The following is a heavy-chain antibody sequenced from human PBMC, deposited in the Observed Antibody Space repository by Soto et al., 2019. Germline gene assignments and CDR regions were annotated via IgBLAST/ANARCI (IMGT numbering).Heavy chain of an antibody. CDR2: ISAYNGNT. CDR3: ARSRDYYDSSGYPDY. Sequence: ASVKVSCKASGYTFTSYDINWVRQAPGQGLEWMGWISAYNGNTNYAQKLQGRVTMTTDTSTSTAYMELRSLRSDDTAVYYCARSRDYYDSSGYPDYWGQGTLVT. V-gene: IGHV1-18*01. J-gene: IGHJ4*02. CDR1: GYTFTSYD. D-gene: IGHD3-22*01.